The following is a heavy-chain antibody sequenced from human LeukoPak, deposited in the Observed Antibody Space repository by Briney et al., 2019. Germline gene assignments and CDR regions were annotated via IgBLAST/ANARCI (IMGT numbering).Heavy chain of an antibody. CDR2: ISAYNGNT. CDR3: ARPNSGSYSASSAFDI. CDR1: GYTFTSYG. J-gene: IGHJ3*02. V-gene: IGHV1-18*01. D-gene: IGHD1-26*01. Sequence: ASVKVSCKASGYTFTSYGISWVRQAPGQGLEWMGWISAYNGNTNYAQKLQGRVTMTTDTSTSTAYMELRSLRSDDTAVYYCARPNSGSYSASSAFDIWGQGTMVTVSS.